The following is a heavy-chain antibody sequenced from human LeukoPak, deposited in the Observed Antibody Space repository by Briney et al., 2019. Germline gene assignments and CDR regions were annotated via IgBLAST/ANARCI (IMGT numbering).Heavy chain of an antibody. CDR3: AREGYSGYAADY. D-gene: IGHD5-12*01. Sequence: NPGGSLRLSCAASGFTFSYYDMNWVRQAPGKGLEWVSSISSRSSYIYYADSVRGRFTISRDNAKNSLYLQMNSLRAEDTAVYYCAREGYSGYAADYWGQGTLVTVSS. V-gene: IGHV3-21*01. J-gene: IGHJ4*02. CDR2: ISSRSSYI. CDR1: GFTFSYYD.